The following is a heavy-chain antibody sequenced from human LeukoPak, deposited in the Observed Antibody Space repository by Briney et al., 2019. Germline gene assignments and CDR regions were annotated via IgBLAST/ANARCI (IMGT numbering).Heavy chain of an antibody. V-gene: IGHV3-30*03. D-gene: IGHD3-10*01. CDR1: GFTFSSYG. J-gene: IGHJ4*02. CDR2: ISYDGSNK. Sequence: HPGGSLRLSCAASGFTFSSYGMHWVRQAPGKGLEWVAVISYDGSNKYYADSVKGRFTISRDNSKNTLYLQMNSLRAEDTALYYCARGNWFGDYWGQGTLVTVSS. CDR3: ARGNWFGDY.